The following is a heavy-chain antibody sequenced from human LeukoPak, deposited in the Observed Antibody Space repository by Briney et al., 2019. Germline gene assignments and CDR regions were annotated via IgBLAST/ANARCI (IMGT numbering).Heavy chain of an antibody. V-gene: IGHV1-46*01. Sequence: ASVKVSCKASEYTFTSYYMHWVRQAPGQGLEWMEIINPSGGSTSYAQKFQGRVTMTRDMSTSTVYMELSSLRSEDTAVYYCARGASSLSPWFDPWGQGTLVTVSS. J-gene: IGHJ5*02. CDR1: EYTFTSYY. D-gene: IGHD6-6*01. CDR2: INPSGGST. CDR3: ARGASSLSPWFDP.